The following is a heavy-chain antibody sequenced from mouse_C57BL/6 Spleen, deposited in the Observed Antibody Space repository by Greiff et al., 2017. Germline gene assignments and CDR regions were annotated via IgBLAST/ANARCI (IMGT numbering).Heavy chain of an antibody. CDR1: GFNIKDDY. D-gene: IGHD1-1*01. V-gene: IGHV14-4*01. J-gene: IGHJ2*01. Sequence: VQLQQSGAELVRPGASVKLSCTASGFNIKDDYMHWVKQRPEQGLEWIGWIDPENGDTEYASKFQGKATITADTASNTAYLQLSSLTSEDTAVYYWTRYYYGSSNYFDDWGPGTTLPFSS. CDR3: TRYYYGSSNYFDD. CDR2: IDPENGDT.